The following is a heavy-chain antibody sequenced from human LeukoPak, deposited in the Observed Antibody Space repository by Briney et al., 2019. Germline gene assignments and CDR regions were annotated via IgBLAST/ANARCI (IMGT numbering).Heavy chain of an antibody. D-gene: IGHD4-11*01. V-gene: IGHV4-28*05. CDR1: GYSISSSNY. Sequence: PSETLSHTCAVSGYSISSSNYWAWIRQPPGKGLEWIGHIYYSGSIYYNPSLKSRVTISVDTSKNQFSLKLSSVTAADTAVYYCARQGSTVTTVLGYRFWFDPWGQGTLVTVSS. CDR2: IYYSGSI. CDR3: ARQGSTVTTVLGYRFWFDP. J-gene: IGHJ5*02.